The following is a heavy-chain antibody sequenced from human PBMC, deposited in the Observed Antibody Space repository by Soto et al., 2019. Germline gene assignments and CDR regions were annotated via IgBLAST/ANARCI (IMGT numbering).Heavy chain of an antibody. V-gene: IGHV1-18*01. J-gene: IGHJ4*02. Sequence: QVQLVQSGAEVREPGASVKVSCKASGYTFTNYGVSWVRQAPGQGLEWMGWIGGYKGNTNYAQKLLGRVTFSTDTSTITAYMELTSLSSDDTAVYYCAPHTLDTGMPSGYWGQGTLVTVSS. D-gene: IGHD5-18*01. CDR3: APHTLDTGMPSGY. CDR1: GYTFTNYG. CDR2: IGGYKGNT.